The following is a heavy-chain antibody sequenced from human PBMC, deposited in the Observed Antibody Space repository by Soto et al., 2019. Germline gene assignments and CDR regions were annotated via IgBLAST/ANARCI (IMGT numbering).Heavy chain of an antibody. CDR3: AREYTETVDGPTPFYFDY. V-gene: IGHV4-4*07. CDR2: TYITGDT. J-gene: IGHJ4*02. CDR1: GDSISSYY. Sequence: SETLSLTCSVSGDSISSYYWSWIWQSAGKGLEWIGRTYITGDTNYNPSLKSRVTMSLDASKKQLSLKLSSVTAADTAVYYCAREYTETVDGPTPFYFDYWGQGTPVTV. D-gene: IGHD6-19*01.